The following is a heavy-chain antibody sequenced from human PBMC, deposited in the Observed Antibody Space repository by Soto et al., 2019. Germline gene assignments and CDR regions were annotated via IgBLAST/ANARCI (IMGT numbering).Heavy chain of an antibody. J-gene: IGHJ2*01. CDR3: ARDRGSAGPHPFDWYFDL. V-gene: IGHV6-1*01. Sequence: QSQTLSLTCAISGDSVSSNSAAWNWIRQSPSRGLEWLGRTYYRSKWYNDYAVSVKSRITINPDTSKNQFSLQLNSVTPEDTAVYYCARDRGSAGPHPFDWYFDLWGRGTLVTVSS. CDR1: GDSVSSNSAA. CDR2: TYYRSKWYN. D-gene: IGHD6-13*01.